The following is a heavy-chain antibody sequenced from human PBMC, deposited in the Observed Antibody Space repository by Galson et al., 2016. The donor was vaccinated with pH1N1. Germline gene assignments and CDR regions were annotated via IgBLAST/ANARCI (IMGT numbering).Heavy chain of an antibody. CDR3: ARDSEYSGHEGFH. Sequence: SLRLSCAASGFTFTSYAMHWVRQAPGKGLEWVAVILHDGTNEYYADSVKGRFTISRDKTQSTVYPQMNSLRTEDTAVYYCARDSEYSGHEGFHWAQGTLVIVSS. V-gene: IGHV3-30*04. CDR2: ILHDGTNE. J-gene: IGHJ4*02. D-gene: IGHD5-12*01. CDR1: GFTFTSYA.